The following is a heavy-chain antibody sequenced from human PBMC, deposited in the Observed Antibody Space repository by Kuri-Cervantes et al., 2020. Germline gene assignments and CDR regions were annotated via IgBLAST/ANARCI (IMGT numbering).Heavy chain of an antibody. CDR1: GGSLNNNIYN. V-gene: IGHV4-39*07. CDR3: ARDQGYSGYKYYYYMDV. Sequence: GSLRLSCTVSGGSLNNNIYNWAWIRQSPGKGLEWIASVYYTGSTYYSPSLRSRVTTSVDTSKNQFSLRLSSVTAADTAVYYCARDQGYSGYKYYYYMDVWGKGTTVTVSS. D-gene: IGHD5-12*01. J-gene: IGHJ6*03. CDR2: VYYTGST.